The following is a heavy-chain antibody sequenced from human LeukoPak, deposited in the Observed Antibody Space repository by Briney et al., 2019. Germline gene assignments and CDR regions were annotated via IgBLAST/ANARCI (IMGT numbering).Heavy chain of an antibody. Sequence: SETLSLTCAVYGGSFSGYYWSWIRQPPGKGLEWIGEINHSGSTNYNPSLKSRVTISVDTSKNQFSLKLSSVTAADTAVYYCAQTIQNWFDPWGQGTLVTVSS. CDR2: INHSGST. D-gene: IGHD5-24*01. J-gene: IGHJ5*02. CDR3: AQTIQNWFDP. V-gene: IGHV4-34*01. CDR1: GGSFSGYY.